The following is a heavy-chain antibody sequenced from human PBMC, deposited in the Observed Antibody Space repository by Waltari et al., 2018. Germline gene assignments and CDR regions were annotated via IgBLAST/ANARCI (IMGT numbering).Heavy chain of an antibody. Sequence: EVQLLESGGGLVQPGGSLRLSCAASGFTFSSNGMSWVRQAPGKGLEWVAGIYGASTYDEDSVKGRFTISKVFSKNTLHLQMNSRRTGDAAVYYCAKCSSSLRSIGGRPRTECYLDNWGQGTLVTVSS. CDR2: IYGAST. V-gene: IGHV3-23*03. D-gene: IGHD6-6*01. J-gene: IGHJ4*02. CDR1: GFTFSSNG. CDR3: AKCSSSLRSIGGRPRTECYLDN.